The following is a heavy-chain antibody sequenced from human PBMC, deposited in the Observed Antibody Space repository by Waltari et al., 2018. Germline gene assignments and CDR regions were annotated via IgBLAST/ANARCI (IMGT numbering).Heavy chain of an antibody. V-gene: IGHV3-30*02. CDR1: GFSLRTFG. Sequence: QVYLVESGGGVVQPGGSLRLSCAASGFSLRTFGVHWVRQAPGKGLEWVSFIRNDASNEYYADSVKGRFTVSRDNSKNTVYLQMNSLRIEDTAVYYCAGFNDYDWPWGQGTQVTVSS. J-gene: IGHJ5*02. CDR2: IRNDASNE. D-gene: IGHD4-17*01. CDR3: AGFNDYDWP.